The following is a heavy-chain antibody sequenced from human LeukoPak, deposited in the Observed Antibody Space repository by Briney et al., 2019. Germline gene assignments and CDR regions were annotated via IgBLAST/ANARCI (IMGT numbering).Heavy chain of an antibody. Sequence: GGSLRLSCAASGFTFSSYATSWVRQAPGKGLEWVSTIGGSDGSTFLADSVRGRFTISRDNSRNTLYLQMNSLGADDTAVYYCAPDPDYGGYGGNYWGQGTLVTVSS. CDR2: IGGSDGST. CDR1: GFTFSSYA. J-gene: IGHJ4*02. CDR3: APDPDYGGYGGNY. V-gene: IGHV3-23*01. D-gene: IGHD4-17*01.